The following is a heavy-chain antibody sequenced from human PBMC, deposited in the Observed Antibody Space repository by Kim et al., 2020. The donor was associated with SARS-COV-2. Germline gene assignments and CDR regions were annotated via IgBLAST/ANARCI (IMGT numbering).Heavy chain of an antibody. D-gene: IGHD3-10*01. CDR1: GYSFTSYW. J-gene: IGHJ6*02. CDR2: IDPSDSYT. V-gene: IGHV5-10-1*01. CDR3: ARCMVRGVITPEYRYYYYYGMDV. Sequence: GESLKISCKGSGYSFTSYWISWVRQMPGKGLEWMGRIDPSDSYTNYSPSFQGHVTISADKSISTAYLQWSSLKASDTAMYYCARCMVRGVITPEYRYYYYYGMDVWGQGTTVTVSS.